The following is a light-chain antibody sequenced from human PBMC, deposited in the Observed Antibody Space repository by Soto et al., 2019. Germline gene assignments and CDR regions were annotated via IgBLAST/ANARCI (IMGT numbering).Light chain of an antibody. J-gene: IGKJ1*01. CDR2: DAS. V-gene: IGKV3-11*01. CDR1: QSVGSY. Sequence: EIVLTQSPATLSLSPGERATLSCRASQSVGSYLAWYQQKPGQAPRLLIYDASNRATGIPARFSGSGSGTDFTLTISSLEPADFAVYYCQQRSNWPPITFGQGTKVDIK. CDR3: QQRSNWPPIT.